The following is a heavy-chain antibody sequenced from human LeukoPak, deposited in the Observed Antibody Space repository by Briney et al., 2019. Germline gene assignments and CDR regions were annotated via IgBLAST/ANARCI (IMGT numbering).Heavy chain of an antibody. J-gene: IGHJ5*02. Sequence: SETLSLTCAVYGGSFSGYYWSWIRQPPGKGLEWIGSIYHSGSTYYNPSLKSRVTISVDTSKNQFSLKLSSVTAADTAVYYCARDPSSSWLNWFDPWGQGTLVTVSS. D-gene: IGHD6-13*01. V-gene: IGHV4-34*01. CDR2: IYHSGST. CDR3: ARDPSSSWLNWFDP. CDR1: GGSFSGYY.